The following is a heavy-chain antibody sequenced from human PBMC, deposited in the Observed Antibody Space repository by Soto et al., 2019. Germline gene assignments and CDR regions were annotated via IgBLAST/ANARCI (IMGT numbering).Heavy chain of an antibody. CDR1: GFTFSSYS. CDR2: ISSSSSTI. Sequence: GGSLRLSCAASGFTFSSYSMNWVRQAPGKGLEWVSYISSSSSTIYYADSVKGRFTISRDNAKNSLYLQMNSLRDEDTAVYYCARGPRGADWHAFDIWGQGTMVTVSS. CDR3: ARGPRGADWHAFDI. J-gene: IGHJ3*02. D-gene: IGHD3-9*01. V-gene: IGHV3-48*02.